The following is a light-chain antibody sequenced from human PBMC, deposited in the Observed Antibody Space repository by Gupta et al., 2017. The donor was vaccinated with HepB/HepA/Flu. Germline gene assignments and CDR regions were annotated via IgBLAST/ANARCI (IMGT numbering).Light chain of an antibody. CDR2: EVS. Sequence: QSALTQPASVSGSPGPSITLSCTGTSSDVGSYNLVSWYQQHPGKAPKVMIYEVSKRPSGVSNRFSGAKSGNTAALTISGLQAEDEADYYCCSYARSSTWVFGGGTKLTVL. CDR1: SSDVGSYNL. V-gene: IGLV2-23*02. J-gene: IGLJ3*02. CDR3: CSYARSSTWV.